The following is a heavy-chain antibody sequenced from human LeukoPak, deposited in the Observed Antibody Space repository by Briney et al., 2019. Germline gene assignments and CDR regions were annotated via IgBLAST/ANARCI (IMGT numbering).Heavy chain of an antibody. CDR1: GGTFSSYT. CDR3: ASFLLGRSSGSYYRRWFWFDP. Sequence: SVKVSCKASGGTFSSYTISWVRQAPGQGLEWMGGIIPLFGTPDYAQKFQDRLTITADKSTSTAYMELSSVTAADTAVYYCASFLLGRSSGSYYRRWFWFDPWGQGTLVTVSS. V-gene: IGHV1-69*06. J-gene: IGHJ5*02. D-gene: IGHD3-10*01. CDR2: IIPLFGTP.